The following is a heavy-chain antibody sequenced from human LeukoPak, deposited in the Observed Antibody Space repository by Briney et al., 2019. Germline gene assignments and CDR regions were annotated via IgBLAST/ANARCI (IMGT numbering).Heavy chain of an antibody. D-gene: IGHD1-14*01. V-gene: IGHV6-1*01. J-gene: IGHJ6*04. CDR2: TYYGSKWYN. Sequence: SQTLSLTCAISGDSVSSNSAAWNWIRQSPSRGLEWLVSTYYGSKWYNDYAVSVKSRITINPDTSKNQFSLQLNSVTPEDTAVYYCARVPRISHYGMDVWGKGTTVTVSS. CDR1: GDSVSSNSAA. CDR3: ARVPRISHYGMDV.